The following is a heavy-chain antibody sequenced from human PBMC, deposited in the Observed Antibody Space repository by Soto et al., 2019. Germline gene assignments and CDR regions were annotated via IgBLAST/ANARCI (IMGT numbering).Heavy chain of an antibody. CDR3: GRVPLDGNYANGVDV. Sequence: PGGSLRLSCAASGFTFRDYWMSWVRQAPGKGLEWVATIKQDGSEKYYVDSVEGRFTISRDNAKNSLYLQMNSLRAEDSALYYCGRVPLDGNYANGVDVWGQGTTVTVPS. D-gene: IGHD4-17*01. J-gene: IGHJ6*02. CDR2: IKQDGSEK. CDR1: GFTFRDYW. V-gene: IGHV3-7*01.